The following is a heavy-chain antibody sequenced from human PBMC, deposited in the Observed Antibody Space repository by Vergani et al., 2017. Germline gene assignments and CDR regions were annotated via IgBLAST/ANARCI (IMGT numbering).Heavy chain of an antibody. D-gene: IGHD1-1*01. V-gene: IGHV3-30*03. CDR3: ATESCGTPGCQIGYFRE. Sequence: QVHLVESGGGVVQPGRSLRLSCVVSGFTSSYYGMHWVRQAPGKGLEWVAVTSYDGTQKYYADSVKGRFTISRDNSKSTLYLQMNSLRTEDTAVYYCATESCGTPGCQIGYFREWGEGTLVAVSS. CDR2: TSYDGTQK. CDR1: GFTSSYYG. J-gene: IGHJ1*01.